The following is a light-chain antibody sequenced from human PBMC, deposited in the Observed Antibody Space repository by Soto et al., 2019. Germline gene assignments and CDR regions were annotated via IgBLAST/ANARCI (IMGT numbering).Light chain of an antibody. Sequence: DLQMTQSPASLSASVGDRVTITFRASQAISNYLAWYQQKPGNVTTLLIYAAYTLQSGVPSRFSGSGYGTDVTLTISSLQPEDAATYYCQKYNAVPTFDGGPKVDI. CDR2: AAY. V-gene: IGKV1-27*01. CDR3: QKYNAVPT. CDR1: QAISNY. J-gene: IGKJ4*02.